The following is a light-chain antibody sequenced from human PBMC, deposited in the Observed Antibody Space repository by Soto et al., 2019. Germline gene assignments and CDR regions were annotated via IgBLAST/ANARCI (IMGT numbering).Light chain of an antibody. V-gene: IGKV1-5*03. CDR1: QSIDRW. CDR3: QQYKAYPYT. Sequence: DIQMTQSPSTLSASVGARVTISCRASQSIDRWLAWYQQMQGKAPHLLIYTTSSLEGGVPSRFSGSGSGTEFTLTISGLQPDDFETYYGQQYKAYPYTFAQGTKVDIK. CDR2: TTS. J-gene: IGKJ2*01.